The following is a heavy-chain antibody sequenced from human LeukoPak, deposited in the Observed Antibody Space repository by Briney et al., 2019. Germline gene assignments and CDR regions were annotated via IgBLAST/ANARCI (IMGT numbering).Heavy chain of an antibody. Sequence: TGGSLRLSFAASGFTFTSYWMHWVRQAPGKGLVWVSRTDTEGTSTYYADSVKGRFTVSRDNAKNTVYLQMNSLRAEDTAVYYCAKGGIAAALDYWGQGTLVTVSS. D-gene: IGHD6-13*01. J-gene: IGHJ4*02. CDR3: AKGGIAAALDY. CDR1: GFTFTSYW. CDR2: TDTEGTST. V-gene: IGHV3-74*01.